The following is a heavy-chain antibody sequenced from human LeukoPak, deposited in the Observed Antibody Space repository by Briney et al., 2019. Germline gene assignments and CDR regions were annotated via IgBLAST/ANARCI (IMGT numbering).Heavy chain of an antibody. D-gene: IGHD1-26*01. Sequence: GRSLRLSCSASGFTFDDYAMHWVRQAPGKGLEWVSGISWNSGSIGYADSVKGRFTISRDNAKNSLYLQMNSLRAEDTALYYCAKGKGATSYYYYGMDVWGQGTTVTVSS. CDR2: ISWNSGSI. J-gene: IGHJ6*02. V-gene: IGHV3-9*01. CDR3: AKGKGATSYYYYGMDV. CDR1: GFTFDDYA.